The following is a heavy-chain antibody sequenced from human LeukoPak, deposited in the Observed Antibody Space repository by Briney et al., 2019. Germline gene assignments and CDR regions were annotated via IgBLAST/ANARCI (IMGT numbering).Heavy chain of an antibody. V-gene: IGHV3-21*01. J-gene: IGHJ3*02. CDR1: GFTFSSYS. CDR2: ISSSSSYI. CDR3: AREGSRDHAFDI. D-gene: IGHD2-2*01. Sequence: GGSLRLSCAASGFTFSSYSMNWVRQAPGKGLEWVSSISSSSSYIYYADSVKGRFTISRDNAKNSLYLQMNSLRAEDTAVYYCAREGSRDHAFDIWGQGQWSPSLQ.